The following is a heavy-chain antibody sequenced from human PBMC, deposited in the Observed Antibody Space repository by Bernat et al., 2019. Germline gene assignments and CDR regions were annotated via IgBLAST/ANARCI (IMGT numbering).Heavy chain of an antibody. CDR3: AKEGYSRGVIDF. V-gene: IGHV3-23*01. CDR2: IRSGGGGT. CDR1: GFTYGNYA. D-gene: IGHD6-13*01. Sequence: EVQLLESGGGLVQPGGSLRLSCAASGFTYGNYAMSWVRQAPGKGLEWVSSIRSGGGGTYFGDSVRGRFTISRDNSKNTLNLQMNSLRAEDTAVYYCAKEGYSRGVIDFWGQGTLVIVSS. J-gene: IGHJ4*02.